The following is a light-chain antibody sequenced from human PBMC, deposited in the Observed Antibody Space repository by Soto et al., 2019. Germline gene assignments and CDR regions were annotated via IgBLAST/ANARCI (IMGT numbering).Light chain of an antibody. CDR2: KVS. Sequence: DVRLTQSPATLSASVGDRVSITCRASERIVLWLAWYQQKSGRAPKLLMYKVSTLRSDVPSSFSGSGSLTEFTLTIENLQHDDSAIYYCQQYHDYCTFGQGTKIEVK. CDR1: ERIVLW. CDR3: QQYHDYCT. J-gene: IGKJ1*01. V-gene: IGKV1-5*03.